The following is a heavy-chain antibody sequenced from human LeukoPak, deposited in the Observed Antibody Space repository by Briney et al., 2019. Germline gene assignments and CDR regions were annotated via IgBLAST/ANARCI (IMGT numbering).Heavy chain of an antibody. D-gene: IGHD3-16*01. V-gene: IGHV3-7*03. Sequence: PGGSLRLSCAASGFTFSDYWMTWVRQAPGKGLEWVANIRQDGDKRSYGGSVMGRFAISRDNAENTLYLQLNRLRAEDTALYYCARAGYVDEAFDNWGQGVLVTVSS. CDR2: IRQDGDKR. J-gene: IGHJ4*02. CDR1: GFTFSDYW. CDR3: ARAGYVDEAFDN.